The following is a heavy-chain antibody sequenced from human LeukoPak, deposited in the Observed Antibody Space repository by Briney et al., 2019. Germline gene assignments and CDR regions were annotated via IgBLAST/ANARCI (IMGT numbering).Heavy chain of an antibody. Sequence: SETLSLTCTVSGGSISTSNYYWGWIRQPPGKGLEWIGNIFYSGSTYYSPSLRSRVTISLDTSRNQFSLKLNSVTAADTAVYYCARALKYSSSWSWGQGTLVTVSS. CDR3: ARALKYSSSWS. V-gene: IGHV4-39*07. CDR1: GGSISTSNYY. CDR2: IFYSGST. J-gene: IGHJ5*02. D-gene: IGHD6-13*01.